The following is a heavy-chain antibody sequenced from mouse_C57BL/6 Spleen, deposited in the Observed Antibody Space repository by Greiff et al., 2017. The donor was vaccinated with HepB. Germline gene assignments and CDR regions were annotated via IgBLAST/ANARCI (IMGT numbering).Heavy chain of an antibody. CDR3: ARSNLLLRWGLRYFDV. CDR1: GYTFTDYY. CDR2: INPNNGGT. J-gene: IGHJ1*03. Sequence: VQLQQSGPELVKPGASVKISCKASGYTFTDYYMNWVKQSHGKSLEWIGDINPNNGGTSYNQKFKGKATLTVDKSSSTAYMELRSLTSEDSAVYYCARSNLLLRWGLRYFDVWGTGTTVTVSS. D-gene: IGHD1-1*01. V-gene: IGHV1-26*01.